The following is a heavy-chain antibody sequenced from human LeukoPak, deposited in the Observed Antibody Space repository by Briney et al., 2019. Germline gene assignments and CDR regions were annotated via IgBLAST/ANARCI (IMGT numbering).Heavy chain of an antibody. CDR2: MNPNSGNT. CDR1: GYTFTSYD. CDR3: ARGPSRPYYDFWSGYYFNY. D-gene: IGHD3-3*01. Sequence: ASVKVSCKASGYTFTSYDINWVRQVTGQGLEWMGWMNPNSGNTGYAQKFQGRVTITRNTSISTAYMELSSLRSEDTAVYYCARGPSRPYYDFWSGYYFNYWGQGTLVTVSS. J-gene: IGHJ4*02. V-gene: IGHV1-8*03.